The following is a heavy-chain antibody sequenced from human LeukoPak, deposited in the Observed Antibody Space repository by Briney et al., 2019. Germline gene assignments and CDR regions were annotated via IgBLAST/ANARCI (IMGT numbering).Heavy chain of an antibody. V-gene: IGHV4-34*01. CDR1: GGSFSGYY. CDR2: INHSGNT. J-gene: IGHJ4*02. D-gene: IGHD3-9*01. Sequence: SETLSLTCAVYGGSFSGYYWSWIRQPPGKGLEWIGEINHSGNTNYNPSLKSRVTISVDTSKNQFSLKLSSVTAADTAVYYCARGGSILRYFDWLLSNFDYWGQGTLVTVSS. CDR3: ARGGSILRYFDWLLSNFDY.